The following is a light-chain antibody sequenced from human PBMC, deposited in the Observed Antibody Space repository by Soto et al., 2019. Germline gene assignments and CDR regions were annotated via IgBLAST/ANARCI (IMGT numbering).Light chain of an antibody. CDR1: QYINTT. CDR3: HQRQSWPRT. J-gene: IGKJ1*01. Sequence: EIVLTQSPATLSSFPGDRVTLSCRASQYINTTLAWYKHRPGQAPRLLIYQTSLRAAGIPARFRASGSGTDCTLTIRDVQADDFALYYCHQRQSWPRTFGQGTKVDI. CDR2: QTS. V-gene: IGKV3-11*01.